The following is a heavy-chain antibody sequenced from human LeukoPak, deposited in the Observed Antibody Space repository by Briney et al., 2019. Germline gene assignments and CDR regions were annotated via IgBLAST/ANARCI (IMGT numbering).Heavy chain of an antibody. CDR1: GFTFSSYA. D-gene: IGHD2-8*01. J-gene: IGHJ6*03. CDR3: AKDRCSNGVGCYYYYMDV. Sequence: GGSLRLSCAASGFTFSSYAMSWVRQAPGKGLEWVSAISGSSSYIYYADSVKGRFSISRDSSKNILHLQMNSLRAEDTAVYYCAKDRCSNGVGCYYYYMDVWGKGTTVTISS. CDR2: ISGSSSYI. V-gene: IGHV3-23*01.